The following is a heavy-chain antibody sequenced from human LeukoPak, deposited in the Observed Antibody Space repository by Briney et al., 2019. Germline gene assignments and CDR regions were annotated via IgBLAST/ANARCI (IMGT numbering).Heavy chain of an antibody. CDR1: GGSISSYY. Sequence: PSETLSLTCTVSGGSISSYYWSWIRQSPGKGLEWVGYIYYSGSTSYNPSLRSRVSISVDTSKNQFSLKLSSVTAADTAVYFCARGGWSLDFWGRGTLVTVSS. D-gene: IGHD3-16*01. CDR3: ARGGWSLDF. J-gene: IGHJ2*01. CDR2: IYYSGST. V-gene: IGHV4-59*01.